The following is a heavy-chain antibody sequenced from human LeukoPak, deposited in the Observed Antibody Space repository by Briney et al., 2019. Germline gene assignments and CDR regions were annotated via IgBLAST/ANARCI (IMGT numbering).Heavy chain of an antibody. J-gene: IGHJ4*02. D-gene: IGHD5-24*01. CDR2: ISWDGGST. CDR3: AKESRDGYIGFDY. CDR1: GFTFDDSV. V-gene: IGHV3-43*01. Sequence: PGGSLRLSCAASGFTFDDSVMSWVRQAPGKGLEWVSLISWDGGSTYYADSVKGRFTISRDNSKNSLYLQMNSLRTEDTALYYCAKESRDGYIGFDYWGQGTLVTVSS.